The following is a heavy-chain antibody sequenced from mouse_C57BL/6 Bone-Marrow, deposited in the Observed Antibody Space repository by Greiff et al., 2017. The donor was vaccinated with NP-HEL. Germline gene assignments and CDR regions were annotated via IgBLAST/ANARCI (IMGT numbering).Heavy chain of an antibody. CDR3: AREGGYSNYVGYAMDY. CDR1: GYTFTDYY. Sequence: VQLQESGPELVKPGASVKISCKASGYTFTDYYINWVKQRPGQGLEWIGWIFPGSGSTYYNEKFKGKATLTVDKSSSTAYMLLSSLTSEDSAVYFCAREGGYSNYVGYAMDYWGQGTSVTVSS. J-gene: IGHJ4*01. V-gene: IGHV1-75*01. D-gene: IGHD2-5*01. CDR2: IFPGSGST.